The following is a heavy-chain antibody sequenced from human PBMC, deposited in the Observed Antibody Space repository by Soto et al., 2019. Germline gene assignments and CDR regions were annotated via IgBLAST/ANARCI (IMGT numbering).Heavy chain of an antibody. CDR1: GFAFNNYR. Sequence: GGSLRLACTVSGFAFNNYRIKWVRQAPGKGLEWVSSISKSDYTYYSDSVTGRFTISRDNAKNSVSLQMNTLRVEDTAVYYRAREDSIIIPAVSDFWGQGTLVTVSS. CDR3: AREDSIIIPAVSDF. CDR2: ISKSDYT. J-gene: IGHJ4*02. V-gene: IGHV3-21*01. D-gene: IGHD2-2*01.